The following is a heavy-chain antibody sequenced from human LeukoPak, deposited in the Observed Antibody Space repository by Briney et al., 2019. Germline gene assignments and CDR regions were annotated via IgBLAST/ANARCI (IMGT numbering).Heavy chain of an antibody. CDR3: AELGITMIGGV. D-gene: IGHD3-10*02. CDR1: GFTFSGYA. Sequence: GGSLRLSCAASGFTFSGYAMHWVRQAPGKGLEWVSYISSSGSTIYYADSVKGRFTISRDNAKNSLYLQMNSLRAEDTAVYYCAELGITMIGGVWGKGTTVTISS. CDR2: ISSSGSTI. V-gene: IGHV3-48*03. J-gene: IGHJ6*04.